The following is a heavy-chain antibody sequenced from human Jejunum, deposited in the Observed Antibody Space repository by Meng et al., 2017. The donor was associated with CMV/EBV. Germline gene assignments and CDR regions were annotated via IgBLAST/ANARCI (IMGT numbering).Heavy chain of an antibody. CDR2: IHFDENNK. CDR1: YG. Sequence: YGMHWVRQAPGKGLEWVAFIHFDENNKYYVDSVKGRFTISRDNSKNTLYLQMNSLRTEDTAVYYCAKDRGVAYYDSLTGYSYFEYWGQGTRVTVSS. D-gene: IGHD3-9*01. J-gene: IGHJ4*02. V-gene: IGHV3-30*02. CDR3: AKDRGVAYYDSLTGYSYFEY.